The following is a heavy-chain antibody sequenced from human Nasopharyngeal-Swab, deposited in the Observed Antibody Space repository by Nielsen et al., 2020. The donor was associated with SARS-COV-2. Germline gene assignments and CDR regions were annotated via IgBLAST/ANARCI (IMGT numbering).Heavy chain of an antibody. J-gene: IGHJ4*02. CDR2: ISGSGGST. Sequence: VRQAPGKGLEWVSVISGSGGSTYYADSVKGQFTTSRDNSKTTVHLQMDRLRVEDTAVYFCAKSKGYTSSWNDYWGQGTLVTVSS. V-gene: IGHV3-23*01. D-gene: IGHD6-13*01. CDR3: AKSKGYTSSWNDY.